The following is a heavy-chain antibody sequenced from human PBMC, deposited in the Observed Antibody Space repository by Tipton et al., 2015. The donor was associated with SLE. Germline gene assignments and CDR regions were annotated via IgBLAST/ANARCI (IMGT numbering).Heavy chain of an antibody. J-gene: IGHJ1*01. V-gene: IGHV3-23*03. D-gene: IGHD2-21*01. CDR3: AKDPSAYPWGG. CDR2: IYSRGGST. CDR1: GFTFSYSA. Sequence: SLRLSCAASGFTFSYSAMSWVRQAPGRGLEWVSLIYSRGGSTYYADSVKGRFTISRDNSKNMVYLQMNSLRVDDTAFYYCAKDPSAYPWGGWGQGTLVTVSS.